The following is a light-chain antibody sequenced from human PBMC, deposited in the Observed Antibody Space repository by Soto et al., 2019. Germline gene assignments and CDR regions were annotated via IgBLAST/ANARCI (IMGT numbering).Light chain of an antibody. J-gene: IGLJ1*01. CDR1: SIDVGGYNY. V-gene: IGLV2-14*01. CDR2: EVS. CDR3: SSYTSSSTSLYV. Sequence: QSVLTQPASVSGSPGQSITISCTGTSIDVGGYNYVSWYQQHPGKAPKLMIYEVSNRPSGVSNRFSGSKSGNTASRTISGLQAEDEADYYCSSYTSSSTSLYVFGTGTKVTVL.